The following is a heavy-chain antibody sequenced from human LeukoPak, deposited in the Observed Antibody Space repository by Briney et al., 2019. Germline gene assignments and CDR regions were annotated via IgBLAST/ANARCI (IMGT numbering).Heavy chain of an antibody. D-gene: IGHD5-18*01. Sequence: PGGSLRLSCAVSGFSYSSYAMSWVRQAPGKGLEGVSTISGSGDTYYVDSVKGRFTISRDNSKNTLYLQMSSLRAEDTAVYYCAKEGGYNYGYLDSWGQGTLVTVSS. CDR1: GFSYSSYA. CDR3: AKEGGYNYGYLDS. V-gene: IGHV3-23*01. J-gene: IGHJ4*02. CDR2: ISGSGDT.